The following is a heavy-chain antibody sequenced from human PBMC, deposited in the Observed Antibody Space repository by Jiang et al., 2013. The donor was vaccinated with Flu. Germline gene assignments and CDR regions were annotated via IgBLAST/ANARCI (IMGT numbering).Heavy chain of an antibody. Sequence: SGAEVKNPGASVKVSCKASGYTFTSYGITWVRQAPGQGLEWMGWINVYNGETELGDDFHDRVTMTTETTTTTAYMELRSLRSDDTAVYWCARGLLGPADVWGKGTMVTVS. V-gene: IGHV1-18*04. CDR1: GYTFTSYG. CDR3: ARGLLGPADV. J-gene: IGHJ6*03. CDR2: INVYNGET. D-gene: IGHD1-26*01.